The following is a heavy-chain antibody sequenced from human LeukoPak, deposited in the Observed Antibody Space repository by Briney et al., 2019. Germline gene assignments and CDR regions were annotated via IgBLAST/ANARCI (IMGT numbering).Heavy chain of an antibody. D-gene: IGHD3-10*01. CDR3: ARDRRITMVRGAKGALVDV. Sequence: SETLSLTCAVYGGSFSGDYWSWIRQPPGKGLEWIGEINHSGSTNYNPSLKSRVTISVDTSKNQFSLKLSSVTAADTAVYYCARDRRITMVRGAKGALVDVWGQGTTVTVSS. CDR1: GGSFSGDY. J-gene: IGHJ6*02. CDR2: INHSGST. V-gene: IGHV4-34*01.